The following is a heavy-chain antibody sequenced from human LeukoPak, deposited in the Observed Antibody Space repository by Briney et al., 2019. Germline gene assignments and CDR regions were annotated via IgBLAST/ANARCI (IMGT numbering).Heavy chain of an antibody. CDR3: ARDRGESQSLQVPY. J-gene: IGHJ4*02. D-gene: IGHD3-10*01. CDR1: GFTFSTYS. Sequence: GGSLRLSCAASGFTFSTYSMNWVRQAPGEGLEWVSYISSSSSTIYYADSVKGRFTISRDNAKNSLYLQMNSLRDEDTAVYYCARDRGESQSLQVPYWGQGTLVTVSS. V-gene: IGHV3-48*02. CDR2: ISSSSSTI.